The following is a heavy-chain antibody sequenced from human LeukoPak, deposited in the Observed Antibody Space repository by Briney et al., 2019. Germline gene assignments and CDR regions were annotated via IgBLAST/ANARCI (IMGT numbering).Heavy chain of an antibody. Sequence: PGGSLRLSCAASGFTFSSYSMNWVRQAPGKGLEWVSSISSSSSYIYYADSVKGRFTISRDNAKNSLYLQMNSLRAENTAVYSCARGVYYDSSGYHYPSLDYWGQGTLVTVSS. CDR2: ISSSSSYI. CDR1: GFTFSSYS. J-gene: IGHJ4*02. V-gene: IGHV3-21*01. CDR3: ARGVYYDSSGYHYPSLDY. D-gene: IGHD3-22*01.